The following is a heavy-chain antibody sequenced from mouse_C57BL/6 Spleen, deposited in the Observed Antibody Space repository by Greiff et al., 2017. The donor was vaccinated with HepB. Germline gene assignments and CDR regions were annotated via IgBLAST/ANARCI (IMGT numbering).Heavy chain of an antibody. CDR2: IDPSDSYT. CDR1: GYTFTSYW. Sequence: VQLQQPGAELVMPGASVKLSCKASGYTFTSYWMHWVKQRPGQGLEWIGEIDPSDSYTNYNQKFKGKSTLTVDKSSSTAYMQLSSLTSEDSAVYYCARRVLRPVFDYWGQGTTLTVSS. CDR3: ARRVLRPVFDY. J-gene: IGHJ2*01. D-gene: IGHD2-4*01. V-gene: IGHV1-69*01.